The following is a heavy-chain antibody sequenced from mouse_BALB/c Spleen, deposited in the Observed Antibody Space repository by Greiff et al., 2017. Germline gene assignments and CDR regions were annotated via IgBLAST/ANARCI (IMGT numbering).Heavy chain of an antibody. D-gene: IGHD1-1*01. V-gene: IGHV1-69*02. CDR2: IYPSDSYT. CDR3: TRYCGSHYAMDY. J-gene: IGHJ4*01. Sequence: QVQLQQPGAELVRPWPSVKLSCTASGYSFTSYWINWVKQRPGQGLEWIGNIYPSDSYTNYNQKFKDKATLTVDNSSSTAYMQLSSQTTEDSAVYYCTRYCGSHYAMDYWGQGTSVTVSA. CDR1: GYSFTSYW.